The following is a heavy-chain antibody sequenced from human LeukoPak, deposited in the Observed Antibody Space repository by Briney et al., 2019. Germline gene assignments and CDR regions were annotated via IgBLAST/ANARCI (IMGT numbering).Heavy chain of an antibody. CDR3: ARDVDWDYDL. CDR2: IKGSDK. Sequence: GGSLRLSCVGSGFTFSNYWMNWVRQAPGKGLEWVANIKGSDKGHVDSVKGRFSVSRDDARNSLYLQMDSLRAEDTAVYYCARDVDWDYDLWGQGTVVRVSS. CDR1: GFTFSNYW. J-gene: IGHJ4*02. D-gene: IGHD1-7*01. V-gene: IGHV3-7*01.